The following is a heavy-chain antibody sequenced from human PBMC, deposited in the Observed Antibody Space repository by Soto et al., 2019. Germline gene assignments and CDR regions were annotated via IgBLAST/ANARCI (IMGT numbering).Heavy chain of an antibody. Sequence: QVQLVESGGGVVQPGRSLRLSCAASGFTFSSYAMHWVRQAPGKGLEWVAVISYDGSNKYYADSVKGRFTISRDNSKNTLYLQMNSLRAEDTAVYYCAREGRVYCSGGSCPPGPIDYWGQGTLVTVSS. CDR3: AREGRVYCSGGSCPPGPIDY. V-gene: IGHV3-30-3*01. CDR2: ISYDGSNK. D-gene: IGHD2-15*01. J-gene: IGHJ4*02. CDR1: GFTFSSYA.